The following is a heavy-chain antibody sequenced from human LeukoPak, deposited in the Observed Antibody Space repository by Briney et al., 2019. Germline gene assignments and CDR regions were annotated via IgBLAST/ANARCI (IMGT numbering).Heavy chain of an antibody. J-gene: IGHJ4*02. Sequence: GGSLRLSCAASGFSFSSYIMNSVRQAAGKGGEGVSYISSDSGSIFYADSVKGRFTITRDNDKNSLYLQMNSLRAEDTAVYYCARGGGGYDYQPLCYWAQETLVSVSS. CDR3: ARGGGGYDYQPLCY. V-gene: IGHV3-48*04. CDR2: ISSDSGSI. D-gene: IGHD5-12*01. CDR1: GFSFSSYI.